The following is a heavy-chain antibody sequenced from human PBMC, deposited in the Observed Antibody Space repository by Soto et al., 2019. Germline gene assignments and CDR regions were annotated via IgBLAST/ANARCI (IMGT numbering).Heavy chain of an antibody. CDR3: ARWIQHT. D-gene: IGHD5-18*01. V-gene: IGHV3-30-3*01. CDR1: GFTFSSYA. CDR2: ISYDGSNK. J-gene: IGHJ5*02. Sequence: QVQLVESGGGVVQPGRSLRLSCAASGFTFSSYAMHWDRQAPGKGLEWVAVISYDGSNKYYADSVKGRFTISRDNSKNTLYLQMNSLRAEDTAVYYCARWIQHTWGQGTLVTVSS.